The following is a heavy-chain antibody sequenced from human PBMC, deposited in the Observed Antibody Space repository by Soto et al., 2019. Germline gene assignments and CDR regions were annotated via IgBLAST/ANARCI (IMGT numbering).Heavy chain of an antibody. CDR1: GFIFNEYG. CDR2: IWYDGSNK. D-gene: IGHD2-15*01. J-gene: IGHJ4*02. CDR3: ARWGCSGSNCDLNQRSFDL. V-gene: IGHV3-33*03. Sequence: QVQLVESGGGVVQPGRSLRLSCAASGFIFNEYGMHWVRQAAGKGLEWVAVIWYDGSNKYYADSVKGRFTFSRDNSKNTMSLLMNSLRVEDTAVYYCARWGCSGSNCDLNQRSFDLWGQGTLVTVSS.